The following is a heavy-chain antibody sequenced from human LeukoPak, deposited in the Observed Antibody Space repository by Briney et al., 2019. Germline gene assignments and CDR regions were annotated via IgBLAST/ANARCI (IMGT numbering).Heavy chain of an antibody. CDR3: AKDLSPGVY. CDR1: GFTFSSYS. V-gene: IGHV3-23*01. J-gene: IGHJ4*02. CDR2: ISGSDGST. D-gene: IGHD2-8*01. Sequence: GGSLRLSCAASGFTFSSYSMSWVRQAPGKGLEWVSAISGSDGSTYYAGSVKGRFTISRDNSKNTLYLQMSSLRAEDTAVYYCAKDLSPGVYWGQGTLVTVSS.